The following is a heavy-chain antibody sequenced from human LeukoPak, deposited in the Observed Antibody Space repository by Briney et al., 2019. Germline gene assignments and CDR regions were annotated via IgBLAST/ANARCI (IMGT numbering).Heavy chain of an antibody. CDR3: ARGPILRHFDYYLDV. CDR2: IKQDGSET. CDR1: EFTFSHHW. D-gene: IGHD3-9*01. V-gene: IGHV3-7*01. J-gene: IGHJ6*03. Sequence: GGSLRLSCAASEFTFSHHWMSWVRQAPGKGLELVANIKQDGSETYYVESVKGRFTISRDNAKNSLDMQMNSLRVDDTAVYYCARGPILRHFDYYLDVWGKGTTVTVSS.